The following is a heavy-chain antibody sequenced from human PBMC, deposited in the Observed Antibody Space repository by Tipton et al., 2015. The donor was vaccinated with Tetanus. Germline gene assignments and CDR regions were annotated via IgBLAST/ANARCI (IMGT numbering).Heavy chain of an antibody. CDR2: ISSTSRYI. CDR1: GFSFSNYK. D-gene: IGHD6-25*01. J-gene: IGHJ4*02. V-gene: IGHV3-21*01. Sequence: SLRLSCAASGFSFSNYKMNWVRQGPGRGLEWVSSISSTSRYINYADSVKGRFTISRDNAKNSLFLEMNSLRADDTAVYYCVSGSALDYWGQGTLITVSS. CDR3: VSGSALDY.